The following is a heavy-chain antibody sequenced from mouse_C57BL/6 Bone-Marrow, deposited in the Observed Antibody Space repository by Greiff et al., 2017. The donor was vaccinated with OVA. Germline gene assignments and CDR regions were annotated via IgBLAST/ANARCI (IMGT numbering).Heavy chain of an antibody. CDR2: INYDGSST. Sequence: EVKLMESEGGLVQPGSSMKLSCTASGFTFSDYYMAWVRQVPEKGLEWVANINYDGSSTYYLDSLQSRFIISRDNAKNILYLQMSSLKSEDTATYYCARGGYGNYPYYFDDWGQGTTLTVSS. J-gene: IGHJ2*01. CDR3: ARGGYGNYPYYFDD. CDR1: GFTFSDYY. D-gene: IGHD2-10*02. V-gene: IGHV5-16*01.